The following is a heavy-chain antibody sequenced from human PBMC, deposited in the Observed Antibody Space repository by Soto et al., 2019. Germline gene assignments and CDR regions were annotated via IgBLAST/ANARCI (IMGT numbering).Heavy chain of an antibody. Sequence: SETLSLTCTVSGGSISSSSYYWGWIRQPPGKGLEWIGSIYYSGSTYYNPSLKSRVTISVDTSKSQFSLNLSSVTAAHTAVYYCVPGRVGVGEYFDSWGQGTLVTFSS. CDR3: VPGRVGVGEYFDS. D-gene: IGHD3-10*01. J-gene: IGHJ4*02. CDR1: GGSISSSSYY. V-gene: IGHV4-39*01. CDR2: IYYSGST.